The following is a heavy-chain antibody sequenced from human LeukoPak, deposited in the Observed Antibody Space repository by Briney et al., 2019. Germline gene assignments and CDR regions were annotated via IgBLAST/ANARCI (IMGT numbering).Heavy chain of an antibody. CDR3: VYLGYCSGGSCYSGDFDY. D-gene: IGHD2-15*01. CDR2: IIPIFGTA. J-gene: IGHJ4*02. V-gene: IGHV1-69*13. Sequence: ASVKVSCKASGGTFSSYAISWVRQAPGQGLDWMGGIIPIFGTANYAQKFQGRVTITADESTSTAYMELSSLRSEDTAVYYCVYLGYCSGGSCYSGDFDYWGQGTLVTVSS. CDR1: GGTFSSYA.